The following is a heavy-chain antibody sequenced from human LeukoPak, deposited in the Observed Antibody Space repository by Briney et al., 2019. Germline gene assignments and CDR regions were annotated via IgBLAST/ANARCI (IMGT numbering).Heavy chain of an antibody. CDR1: GFTFSSYA. Sequence: PGGSLGLSCAASGFTFSSYAMSWVRQAPGKGLEWVSAISGSGGSTYYADSVKGRFTISRDNSKNTLYLQMNSLRAEDTAVYYCAKVGGGGWFFDYWGQGTLVTVSS. D-gene: IGHD6-19*01. V-gene: IGHV3-23*01. CDR2: ISGSGGST. CDR3: AKVGGGGWFFDY. J-gene: IGHJ4*02.